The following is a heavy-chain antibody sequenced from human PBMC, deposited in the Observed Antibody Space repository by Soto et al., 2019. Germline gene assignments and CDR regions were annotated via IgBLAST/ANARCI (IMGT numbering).Heavy chain of an antibody. J-gene: IGHJ5*02. CDR2: IYYSGST. CDR1: GGSMSSYY. V-gene: IGHV4-59*01. CDR3: ARAWIFGVVIIPWFDP. D-gene: IGHD3-3*01. Sequence: PSETLSLTCTVSGGSMSSYYWSWIRQPPGKGLEWIGYIYYSGSTNYNPSLKSRVTISVDTSKNQFSLKLSSVTAADTAVYYCARAWIFGVVIIPWFDPWGQGTLVTVSS.